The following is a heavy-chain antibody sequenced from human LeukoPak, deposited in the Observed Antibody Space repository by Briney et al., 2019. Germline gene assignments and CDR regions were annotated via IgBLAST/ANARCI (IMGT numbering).Heavy chain of an antibody. Sequence: GGSLRLSCAASGFTFSNHAMSWVRQTPGKGLQWVSVISGSGRTTEYADSVKGRFAISRDNSKNTLSLQMNSLRVEDTAIYYCAKNVVVKRYIDYWGQGTLVAVSS. D-gene: IGHD2-15*01. CDR1: GFTFSNHA. V-gene: IGHV3-23*01. J-gene: IGHJ4*02. CDR3: AKNVVVKRYIDY. CDR2: ISGSGRTT.